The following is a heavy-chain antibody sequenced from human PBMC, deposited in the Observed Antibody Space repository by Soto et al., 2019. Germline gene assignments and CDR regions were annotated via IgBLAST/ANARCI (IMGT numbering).Heavy chain of an antibody. CDR3: AGQNDPRAFDI. D-gene: IGHD3-16*01. CDR1: GGTFSSYT. V-gene: IGHV1-69*02. CDR2: IIPILGIA. Sequence: QVQLVQSGAEVKKPGSSVKVSCKASGGTFSSYTISWVRQAPGQGLEWMGRIIPILGIANYAQKFQGRVTITADKSTSTAYMELSSLRYEDTAVYYCAGQNDPRAFDIWGQGAMVTFSS. J-gene: IGHJ3*02.